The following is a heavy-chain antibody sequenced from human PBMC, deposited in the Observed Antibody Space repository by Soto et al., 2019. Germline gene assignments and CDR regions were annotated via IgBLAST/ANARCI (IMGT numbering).Heavy chain of an antibody. Sequence: SETLSLTCTVSGGSISNYYWSWIRQPPGKGLEWIGYIYYRGSTNYNPSLKSRVTISVDTSKNQFSLKLSSVTAADTAVYYCARASYYYDRSGAYNWFDPWGQGTLVTVS. V-gene: IGHV4-59*01. CDR3: ARASYYYDRSGAYNWFDP. D-gene: IGHD3-22*01. J-gene: IGHJ5*02. CDR2: IYYRGST. CDR1: GGSISNYY.